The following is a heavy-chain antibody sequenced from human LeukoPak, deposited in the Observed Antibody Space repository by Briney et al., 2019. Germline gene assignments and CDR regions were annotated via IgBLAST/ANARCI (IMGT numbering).Heavy chain of an antibody. V-gene: IGHV1-18*01. CDR3: AREYCSGGSCWHYYYYGMDV. Sequence: ASVKVSCKASGYTFTSYGISWVRRAPGQGPEWMGWISAYNGNTNYAQKLQGRVTMTTDTSTSTAYMELRSLRSDDTAVYYCAREYCSGGSCWHYYYYGMDVWGQGTTVTVS. D-gene: IGHD2-15*01. CDR1: GYTFTSYG. CDR2: ISAYNGNT. J-gene: IGHJ6*02.